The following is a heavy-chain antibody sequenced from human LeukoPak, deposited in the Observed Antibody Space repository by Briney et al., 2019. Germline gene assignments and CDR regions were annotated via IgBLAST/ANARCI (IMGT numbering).Heavy chain of an antibody. J-gene: IGHJ5*02. Sequence: PSETLSLTCTVSDASISGYYWSWLRQPPGKGLEWIGEINHSGSTNYNPSLKSRVTISVDTSKNQFSLKLSSVTAADTAVYYCARDYYDSSGYSPYNWFDPWGQGTLVTVSS. CDR2: INHSGST. D-gene: IGHD3-22*01. CDR1: DASISGYY. CDR3: ARDYYDSSGYSPYNWFDP. V-gene: IGHV4-34*01.